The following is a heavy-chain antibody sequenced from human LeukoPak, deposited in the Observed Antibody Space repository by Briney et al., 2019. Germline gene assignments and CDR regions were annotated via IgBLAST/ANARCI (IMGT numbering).Heavy chain of an antibody. J-gene: IGHJ4*02. CDR3: AKDYSDSRVGDVFFEY. Sequence: PGGSLSLSCAASGLNFSNYAMSWFRQAPGKGLEWVSGITSGFTPHYADSVKGRFTISRDNSKNTFPLQMNSLRAEDTAVYYCAKDYSDSRVGDVFFEYWGQGTLVTVSS. CDR1: GLNFSNYA. V-gene: IGHV3-23*01. D-gene: IGHD1-26*01. CDR2: ITSGFTP.